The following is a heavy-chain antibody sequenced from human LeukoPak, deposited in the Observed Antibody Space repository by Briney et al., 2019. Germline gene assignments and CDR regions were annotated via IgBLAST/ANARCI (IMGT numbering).Heavy chain of an antibody. CDR2: IHYSGYT. V-gene: IGHV4-59*12. D-gene: IGHD3-22*01. Sequence: SETLSLTCAVSGGSISNYYCSWIRQPPGKGLEWLGYIHYSGYTNYNPSLKSRVTISVDTSKNQFSLNLSSVTAADTAVYYCARGTALGFYYDSSGYPLGMDVWGQGTTVTVSS. J-gene: IGHJ6*02. CDR1: GGSISNYY. CDR3: ARGTALGFYYDSSGYPLGMDV.